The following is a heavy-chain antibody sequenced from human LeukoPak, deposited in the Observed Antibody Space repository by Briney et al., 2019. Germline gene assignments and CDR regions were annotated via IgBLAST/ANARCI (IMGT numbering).Heavy chain of an antibody. CDR1: GYTFTSYG. CDR3: ATAPTMVGYYFDY. J-gene: IGHJ4*02. V-gene: IGHV1-18*01. CDR2: ISAYNGNT. Sequence: ASVKVSCKASGYTFTSYGISWVRQAPGQGLEWMGWISAYNGNTNYAQKFQGRVTVTRDTSTSTVYMELRSLRSEDTAVYYCATAPTMVGYYFDYWGQGTLVTVSS. D-gene: IGHD3-10*01.